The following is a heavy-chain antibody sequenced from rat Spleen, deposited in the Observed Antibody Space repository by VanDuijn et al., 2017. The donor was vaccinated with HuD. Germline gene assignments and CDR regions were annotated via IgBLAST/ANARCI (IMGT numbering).Heavy chain of an antibody. CDR1: GFSLSNYG. CDR3: ARSNGYGPFDY. Sequence: QVQLKESGPGLVQPSQTLSLTCTVSGFSLSNYGVLLVRQPPGKGLEWMGGIWGNGNTNYNSPLKSRLSISRDTSKSQVFLKMNSLQTEDTAIYFCARSNGYGPFDYWGQGVMVTVSS. D-gene: IGHD1-4*01. J-gene: IGHJ2*01. V-gene: IGHV2-13*01. CDR2: IWGNGNT.